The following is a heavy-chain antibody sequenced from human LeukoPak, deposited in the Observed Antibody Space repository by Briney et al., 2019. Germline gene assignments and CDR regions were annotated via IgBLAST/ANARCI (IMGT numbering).Heavy chain of an antibody. D-gene: IGHD3-9*01. J-gene: IGHJ5*02. CDR1: GFIFSSYW. Sequence: GGSLRLSCAASGFIFSSYWMHCVRHAPGKGLAWVSRINTDGSSTSYADSVKGRFTISRDNAKNSLYLQMNSLRAEDTAMYYCARGGYILTTNWFDPWGQGTLVTVSS. CDR2: INTDGSST. V-gene: IGHV3-74*01. CDR3: ARGGYILTTNWFDP.